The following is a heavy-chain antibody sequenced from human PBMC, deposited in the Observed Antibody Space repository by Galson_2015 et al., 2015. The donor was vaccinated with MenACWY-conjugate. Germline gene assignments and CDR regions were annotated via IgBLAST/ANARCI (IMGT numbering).Heavy chain of an antibody. D-gene: IGHD3-22*01. CDR2: IYPGDSDT. J-gene: IGHJ4*02. CDR1: GYSFPSYW. Sequence: QSGAEVKKPGESLTISCKGSGYSFPSYWIGWVRQMPGKGLEWMGIIYPGDSDTRYSPSFQGQVTISADKSISTAYLQWSSLKASDTAMYYCARQPYLGYYYDSSGHPDWGQGTLVTVSS. CDR3: ARQPYLGYYYDSSGHPD. V-gene: IGHV5-51*01.